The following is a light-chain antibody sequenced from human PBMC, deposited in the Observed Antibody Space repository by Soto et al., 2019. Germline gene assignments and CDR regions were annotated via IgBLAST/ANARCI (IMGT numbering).Light chain of an antibody. J-gene: IGLJ1*01. V-gene: IGLV2-23*01. CDR3: CSNAGSSTPRYV. CDR1: SSDVGSYNL. Sequence: QSVLTQPASVSGSPGQSITISCTGTSSDVGSYNLVSWYQQHPGKAPKLMIYEGSKRPSGVSNRFSGSKSGNTASLTISGLQAEDEADYYCCSNAGSSTPRYVFGTGTKVTVL. CDR2: EGS.